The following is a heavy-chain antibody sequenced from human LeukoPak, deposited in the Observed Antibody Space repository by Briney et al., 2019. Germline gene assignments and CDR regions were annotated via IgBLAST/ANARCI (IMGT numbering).Heavy chain of an antibody. Sequence: GASVKVSCKASGYTFIGYYIHWVRQAPGQGLEWMGWINPNSGGTNYAQKFQDRVTMTRDTSISTAYMELSRLRSDDTAVYYCARDPKMRYSSSWYGEYYFDYWGQGTLVTVSS. CDR2: INPNSGGT. CDR3: ARDPKMRYSSSWYGEYYFDY. D-gene: IGHD6-13*01. V-gene: IGHV1-2*02. CDR1: GYTFIGYY. J-gene: IGHJ4*02.